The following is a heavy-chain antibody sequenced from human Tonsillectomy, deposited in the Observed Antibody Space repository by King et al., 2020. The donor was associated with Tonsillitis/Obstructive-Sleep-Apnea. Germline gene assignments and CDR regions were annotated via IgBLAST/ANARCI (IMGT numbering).Heavy chain of an antibody. D-gene: IGHD4-23*01. CDR1: GFTFSSYW. CDR2: RKKDGSEI. J-gene: IGHJ4*02. CDR3: ARDDHGGNSNY. Sequence: VQLVESGGGLVQPGGSLRLSCAASGFTFSSYWMSWVRQAPGKGMDWVANRKKDGSEIYHVDSVKGRCTISRDNAKNSLYLQMHSLRAEDTAVYYCARDDHGGNSNYWGQGTLVTVSS. V-gene: IGHV3-7*04.